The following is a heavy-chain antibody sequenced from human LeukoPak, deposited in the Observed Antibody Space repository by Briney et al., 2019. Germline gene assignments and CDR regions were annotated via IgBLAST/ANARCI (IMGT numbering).Heavy chain of an antibody. CDR2: ISHTGSVN. J-gene: IGHJ4*02. CDR1: GFVFSDYY. V-gene: IGHV3-11*01. D-gene: IGHD3-22*01. Sequence: PGGSLRLSCAASGFVFSDYYMSWIRQAPGRGLEWVSIISHTGSVNYYADSVKGRFTISRDNAQNSLYLQMSSLRAEDTAMYYCTRAMHAGRGYYLDGGQEPLVPVSS. CDR3: TRAMHAGRGYYLD.